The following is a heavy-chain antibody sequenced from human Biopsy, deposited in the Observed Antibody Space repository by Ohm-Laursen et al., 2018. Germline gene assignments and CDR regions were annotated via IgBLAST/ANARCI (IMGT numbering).Heavy chain of an antibody. Sequence: RSLTLSFTSSGFSCGDYAMHCYWQWIGKGLEWGSGCIWNSYYLGYAGYVKGRFSRSRDTAKNSLDLQMNSLRAEDTALYYCVRGLAQYRGPRDYYNENSFDLWGRGTMVPVSS. CDR1: GFSCGDYA. J-gene: IGHJ3*01. CDR3: VRGLAQYRGPRDYYNENSFDL. V-gene: IGHV3-9*01. D-gene: IGHD3-10*01. CDR2: CIWNSYYL.